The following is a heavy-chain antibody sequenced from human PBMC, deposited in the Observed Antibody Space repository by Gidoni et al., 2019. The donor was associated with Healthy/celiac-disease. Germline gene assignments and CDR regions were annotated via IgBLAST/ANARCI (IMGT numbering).Heavy chain of an antibody. CDR2: INPSGGST. CDR1: GYTFTSYY. V-gene: IGHV1-46*01. Sequence: QVQLVQSGAEVKKPGASVKVSCKASGYTFTSYYMHWVRQAPGQGLEWMGIINPSGGSTSYAQKFQGRVTMTRDTSTSTVYMELSSLRSEDTAVYYCARDFGEGSWYHDAFDIWGQGTMVTVSS. CDR3: ARDFGEGSWYHDAFDI. D-gene: IGHD2-15*01. J-gene: IGHJ3*02.